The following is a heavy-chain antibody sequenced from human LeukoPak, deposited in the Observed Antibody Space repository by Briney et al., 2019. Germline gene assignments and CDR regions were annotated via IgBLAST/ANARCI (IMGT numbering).Heavy chain of an antibody. J-gene: IGHJ4*02. D-gene: IGHD4/OR15-4a*01. CDR1: GFTVSSNS. CDR2: IYSDNT. V-gene: IGHV3-53*01. Sequence: GGSLRLSCTVSGFTVSSNSMRWVRQAPGKGLEWVSFIYSDNTHYSDSVKGRFTISRDNSKNTLYLQMNSLRAEDTAVYYCARRAGAYSHPYDYWGQGTLVTVSS. CDR3: ARRAGAYSHPYDY.